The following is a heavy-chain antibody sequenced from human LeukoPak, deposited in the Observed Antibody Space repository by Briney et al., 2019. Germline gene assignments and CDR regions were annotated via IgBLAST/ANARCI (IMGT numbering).Heavy chain of an antibody. Sequence: SETLSLTCAVSGGSISSSNWWSWVRQPPGKGLEWIGEIYHSGSTNYNPSLKSRVTISVDKSKNQFSLKLSSVTAADTAVYYCARQGGSWYSGAWFDPWGQGTLVTVSS. CDR3: ARQGGSWYSGAWFDP. CDR2: IYHSGST. CDR1: GGSISSSNW. J-gene: IGHJ5*02. D-gene: IGHD6-13*01. V-gene: IGHV4-4*02.